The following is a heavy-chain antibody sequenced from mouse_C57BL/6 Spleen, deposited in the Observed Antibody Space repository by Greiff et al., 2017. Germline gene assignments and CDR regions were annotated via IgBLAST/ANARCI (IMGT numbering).Heavy chain of an antibody. D-gene: IGHD1-1*01. V-gene: IGHV1-62-2*01. CDR2: FYPGSGSI. J-gene: IGHJ2*01. CDR3: ARHEEDYYGSNYYFDY. CDR1: GYTFTEYT. Sequence: VKLQESGAELVKPGASVKLSCKASGYTFTEYTIHWVKQRSGQGLEWIGWFYPGSGSIKYNEKFNDKATLTAEKSSSTVYMELSRLTSDDAAVYFCARHEEDYYGSNYYFDYWGQGTTLTVSS.